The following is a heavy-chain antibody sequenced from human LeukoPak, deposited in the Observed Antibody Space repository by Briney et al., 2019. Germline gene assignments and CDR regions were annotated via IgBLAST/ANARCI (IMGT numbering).Heavy chain of an antibody. V-gene: IGHV3-23*01. Sequence: GGSLRLSCVASGIKFNIYGMSWVRQAPGKGLEWVSSVGGGNDIHYADSVKGRFTISKDNSKNTLYLQMNSLRAEDTAVYYCAKDDDYVEYGYYFDFWGQGTLVTVSS. CDR3: AKDDDYVEYGYYFDF. CDR2: VGGGNDI. CDR1: GIKFNIYG. J-gene: IGHJ4*02. D-gene: IGHD4-17*01.